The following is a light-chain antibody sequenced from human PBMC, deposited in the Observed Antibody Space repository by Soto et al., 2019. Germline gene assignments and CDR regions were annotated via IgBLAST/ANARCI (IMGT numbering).Light chain of an antibody. CDR1: RSVSNTY. CDR2: GAS. Sequence: EIVLTQSPGTLSLSPGERATLSCRASRSVSNTYLAWYQQKPGQAPRLLIYGASSRATGVPDRFSGSGSGTDFTLTINRLEPEDFAVYYCQQYATSPWTFGQGTKVEIK. CDR3: QQYATSPWT. V-gene: IGKV3-20*01. J-gene: IGKJ1*01.